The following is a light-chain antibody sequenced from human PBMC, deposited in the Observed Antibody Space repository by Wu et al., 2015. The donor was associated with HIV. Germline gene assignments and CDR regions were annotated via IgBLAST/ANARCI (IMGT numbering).Light chain of an antibody. V-gene: IGKV3-15*01. CDR2: GAS. Sequence: IVLTQSPATLSVSPGDTATLSCRASQSVSTNLAWYQQNRGQAPRLLFYGASSRATGVPDRFSGSGSGTEFTLTISSLQSEDFAVYYCQQYNDWPRTFGQGTKV. CDR1: QSVSTN. CDR3: QQYNDWPRT. J-gene: IGKJ1*01.